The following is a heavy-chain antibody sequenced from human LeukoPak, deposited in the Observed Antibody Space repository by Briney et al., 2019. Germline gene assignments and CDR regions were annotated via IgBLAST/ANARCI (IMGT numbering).Heavy chain of an antibody. D-gene: IGHD3-22*01. CDR1: GGSISSSSYY. CDR2: IYYSGST. J-gene: IGHJ4*02. V-gene: IGHV4-39*01. Sequence: SETLSLTCTVSGGSISSSSYYWGWIRQPPGKGLEWIGSIYYSGSTYYNPSLKSRVTISVDTSKNQFSLRLSSVTAADTAVYYCARHRGYYDKLDYWGQGTLVTVSS. CDR3: ARHRGYYDKLDY.